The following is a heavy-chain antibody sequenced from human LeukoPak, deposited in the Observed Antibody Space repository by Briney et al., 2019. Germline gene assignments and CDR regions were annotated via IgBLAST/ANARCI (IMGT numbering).Heavy chain of an antibody. CDR1: GGSISSSSYC. D-gene: IGHD6-19*01. J-gene: IGHJ6*03. Sequence: SETLSLTCTVSGGSISSSSYCWAWIRQPPGKGLEWIGSIYYSGSTYYNPSLKSRVTISVDTSKNQFSLKLSSVTAADTAVYYCARAVAGTSYYYYYMDVWGKGTTVTVSS. CDR2: IYYSGST. V-gene: IGHV4-39*01. CDR3: ARAVAGTSYYYYYMDV.